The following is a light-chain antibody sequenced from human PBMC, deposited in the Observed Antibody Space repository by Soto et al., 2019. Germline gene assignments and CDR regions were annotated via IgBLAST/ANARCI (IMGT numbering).Light chain of an antibody. J-gene: IGLJ3*02. CDR2: GVT. CDR1: GSDIGCYNF. CDR3: YSYAGRNIWV. V-gene: IGLV2-8*01. Sequence: QSALTQPPSASGSPGQSVTISCTGSGSDIGCYNFVSWYQQHPGKAPKLMIYGVTERPSGVPDRFSGSKSGNTASLTVSGLPAEDEADYYCYSYAGRNIWVFGGGTQLTVL.